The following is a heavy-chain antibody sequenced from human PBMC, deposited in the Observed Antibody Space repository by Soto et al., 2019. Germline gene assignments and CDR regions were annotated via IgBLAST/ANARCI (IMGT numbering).Heavy chain of an antibody. CDR1: GASLRSGSYY. CDR3: SYGSPFDY. J-gene: IGHJ4*01. D-gene: IGHD3-10*01. V-gene: IGHV4-61*01. CDR2: ISHSGRT. Sequence: SETLSLTCTVSGASLRSGSYYWSWIRQPPGKGLEWIGYISHSGRTNYDPSLKSRLTMSVETSQNQFSLQLNSVTAADTAVYYCSYGSPFDYWVHGTLVTV.